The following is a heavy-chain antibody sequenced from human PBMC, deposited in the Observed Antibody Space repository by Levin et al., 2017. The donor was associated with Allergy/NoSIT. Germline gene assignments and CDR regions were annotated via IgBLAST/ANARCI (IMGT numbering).Heavy chain of an antibody. J-gene: IGHJ6*02. V-gene: IGHV1-2*02. CDR2: INPNSGGT. CDR1: GYSFTGYY. Sequence: GESLKISCKASGYSFTGYYMHWVRQAPGQGLEWMGWINPNSGGTNYAQKFQGRVTMTRDTSISTAYMELSRLRSDDTAVYYCAREPAYCGGDCYPGMDVWGQGTTVTVSS. D-gene: IGHD2-21*02. CDR3: AREPAYCGGDCYPGMDV.